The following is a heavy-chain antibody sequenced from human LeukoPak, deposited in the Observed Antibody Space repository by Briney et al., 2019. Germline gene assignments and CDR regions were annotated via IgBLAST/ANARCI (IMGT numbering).Heavy chain of an antibody. Sequence: GASVKVSCKASGYTFRDFGISWVRQAPGQGLEWMGWISAYNGNTNYAQKLQGRVTMTTDTSTSTAYMELRSLRSDDTAVYYCARTYFGGELFDPWGQGTLVTVSS. CDR1: GYTFRDFG. D-gene: IGHD3-3*01. V-gene: IGHV1-18*01. CDR3: ARTYFGGELFDP. J-gene: IGHJ5*02. CDR2: ISAYNGNT.